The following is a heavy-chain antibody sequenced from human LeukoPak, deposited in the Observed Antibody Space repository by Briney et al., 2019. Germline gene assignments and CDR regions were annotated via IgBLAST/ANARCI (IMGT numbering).Heavy chain of an antibody. V-gene: IGHV3-23*01. Sequence: GGSLRLSCAASGFTFSSYAMSWVRQAPGKGLEWVSAISGSGGSTYYADSVKGRFTISRDNSKSTLYLQMNSLRAEDTAVYYCAKDRKWEPIFDYWGQGTLVTVSS. CDR1: GFTFSSYA. CDR3: AKDRKWEPIFDY. J-gene: IGHJ4*02. D-gene: IGHD1-26*01. CDR2: ISGSGGST.